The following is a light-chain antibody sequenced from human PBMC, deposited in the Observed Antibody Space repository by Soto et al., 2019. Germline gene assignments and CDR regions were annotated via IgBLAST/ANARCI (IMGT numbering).Light chain of an antibody. Sequence: QLVLTQPPSASGTPGQRVTISCSGSRTNIGSNYVYWYQQFPGTAPKVLIYRSDQRPSGVPDRFSGSKSGTSASLAISGLRSEDEADYYCAAWDDSLSGVVFGGGTKLTVL. V-gene: IGLV1-47*01. CDR2: RSD. J-gene: IGLJ2*01. CDR1: RTNIGSNY. CDR3: AAWDDSLSGVV.